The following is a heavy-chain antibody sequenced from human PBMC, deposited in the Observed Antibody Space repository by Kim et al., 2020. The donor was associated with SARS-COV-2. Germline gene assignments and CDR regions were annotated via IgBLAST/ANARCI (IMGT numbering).Heavy chain of an antibody. CDR2: IYSGGST. V-gene: IGHV3-66*01. J-gene: IGHJ3*02. CDR3: ARVRPITMIVCLDAFDI. CDR1: GFTVSSNY. Sequence: GGSLRLSCAASGFTVSSNYMSWVRQAPGKGLEWVSVIYSGGSTYYADSVKGRFTISRDNSKNTLYLQMNSLRAEDTAVYYCARVRPITMIVCLDAFDIWGQGTMVTVSS. D-gene: IGHD3-22*01.